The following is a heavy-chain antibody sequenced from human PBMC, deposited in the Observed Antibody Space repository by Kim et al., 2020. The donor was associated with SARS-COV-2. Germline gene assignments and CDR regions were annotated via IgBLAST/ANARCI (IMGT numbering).Heavy chain of an antibody. V-gene: IGHV4-4*02. Sequence: SETLSLICVVSGASISSSSCWSWFRQPPGKGLEWIGEVDHSGTTSYNVSLKNRVSILVDKSKNQFSLRLTSVSAADTAVYYCARGVSSAWTLRAWFDPWGQGPLVTVS. CDR1: GASISSSSC. CDR3: ARGVSSAWTLRAWFDP. J-gene: IGHJ5*02. CDR2: VDHSGTT. D-gene: IGHD3-22*01.